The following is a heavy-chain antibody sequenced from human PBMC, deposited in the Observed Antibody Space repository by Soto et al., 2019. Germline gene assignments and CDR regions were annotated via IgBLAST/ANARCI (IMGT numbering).Heavy chain of an antibody. CDR3: ARVDTRWLQWGIDY. V-gene: IGHV3-30-3*01. CDR2: ISYDGSNK. J-gene: IGHJ4*02. Sequence: GGSLSLSCASAGFPFSSYSMHLVRPDPGKGLEWVTVISYDGSNKYYADSVKGRFTISRDNSKNTLYLQMNSLRAGDTAVYYCARVDTRWLQWGIDYWGQGTLVNVS. D-gene: IGHD3-16*01. CDR1: GFPFSSYS.